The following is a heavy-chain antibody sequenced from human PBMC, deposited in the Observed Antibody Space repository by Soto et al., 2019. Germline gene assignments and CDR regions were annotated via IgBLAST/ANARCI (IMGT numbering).Heavy chain of an antibody. V-gene: IGHV3-21*01. Sequence: PGGSLRLSCAASGFTFSSYSMNWVRQAPGKGLEWVSSISSSSSYIYYADSVKGRFTISRDNAKNSLYLQMNSLRAEDTAVYYCARDYGRARTYYDILTGYSSPDAFDIWGQGTMVTVSS. CDR1: GFTFSSYS. CDR3: ARDYGRARTYYDILTGYSSPDAFDI. J-gene: IGHJ3*02. CDR2: ISSSSSYI. D-gene: IGHD3-9*01.